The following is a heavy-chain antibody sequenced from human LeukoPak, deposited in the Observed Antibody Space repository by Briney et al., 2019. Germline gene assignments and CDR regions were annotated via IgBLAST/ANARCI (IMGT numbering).Heavy chain of an antibody. V-gene: IGHV1-2*02. D-gene: IGHD3-3*01. Sequence: ASVKVSCKVSGYTFIENYLHWVRQAPGQGLEWMGLINPHTGAANYSHKFQGRVNMTRDTSISTAYMHLTRLKFDDTAIYYCARGKSGYSPWGQGTPVTVSS. J-gene: IGHJ4*02. CDR2: INPHTGAA. CDR1: GYTFIENY. CDR3: ARGKSGYSP.